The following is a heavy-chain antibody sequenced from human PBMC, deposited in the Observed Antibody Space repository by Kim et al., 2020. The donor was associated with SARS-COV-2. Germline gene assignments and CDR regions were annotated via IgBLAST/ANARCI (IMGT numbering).Heavy chain of an antibody. D-gene: IGHD6-19*01. Sequence: NNTYLSSVRGQFTNSRDNSQNTLYLQMNSLGAADTAVYYCARDWGSGWGEWGQGTLVTVSS. CDR3: ARDWGSGWGE. V-gene: IGHV3-30-3*01. J-gene: IGHJ4*02. CDR2: NN.